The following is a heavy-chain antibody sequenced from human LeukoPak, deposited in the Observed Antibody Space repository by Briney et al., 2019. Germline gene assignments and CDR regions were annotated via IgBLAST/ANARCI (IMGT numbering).Heavy chain of an antibody. D-gene: IGHD4-17*01. V-gene: IGHV1-8*03. CDR2: MNPNSGST. Sequence: ASVTVSCKASGYTFTSYDINWVRQATGQGLEWMGWMNPNSGSTGYAQKFQGRVTITRNTSISTAYMELSSLRSEDTAVYYCARVGTTVTTFYMDVWGKGTTVTVSS. CDR3: ARVGTTVTTFYMDV. CDR1: GYTFTSYD. J-gene: IGHJ6*03.